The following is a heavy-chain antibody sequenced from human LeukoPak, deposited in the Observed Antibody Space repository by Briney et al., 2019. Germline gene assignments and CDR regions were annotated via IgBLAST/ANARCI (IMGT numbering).Heavy chain of an antibody. V-gene: IGHV4-59*01. D-gene: IGHD3-10*01. CDR2: IYYSGST. CDR1: GGSISGYY. CDR3: ARSRTTMVRGSPNWSFDY. J-gene: IGHJ4*02. Sequence: PSETLSLTCTVSGGSISGYYWSWIRQPPGKGLEWIGYIYYSGSTNCNPSLKSRVIISVDTSKNQFSLKLSSVTAADTAVYYCARSRTTMVRGSPNWSFDYWGQGILVTVSS.